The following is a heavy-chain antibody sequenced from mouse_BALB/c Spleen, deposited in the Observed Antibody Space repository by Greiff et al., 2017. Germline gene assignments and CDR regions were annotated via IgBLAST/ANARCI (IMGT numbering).Heavy chain of an antibody. V-gene: IGHV1-66*01. J-gene: IGHJ3*01. D-gene: IGHD1-2*01. Sequence: QVQLQQSGPELVKPGASVRISCKASGYTFTSYYIHWVKQRPGQGLEWIGWIYPGNVNTKYNEKFKGKATITADTSSNTAYLQLSSLTSEDTAVYYCVPLLTPFAYWGQGTLVTVSA. CDR2: IYPGNVNT. CDR1: GYTFTSYY. CDR3: VPLLTPFAY.